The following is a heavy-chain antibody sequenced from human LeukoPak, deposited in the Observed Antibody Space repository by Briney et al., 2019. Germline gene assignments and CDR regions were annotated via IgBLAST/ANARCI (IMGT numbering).Heavy chain of an antibody. CDR1: GYTFTSYA. D-gene: IGHD2-15*01. CDR3: AREGYCSGGSCPSVRILYYYGMDV. J-gene: IGHJ6*02. V-gene: IGHV7-4-1*02. Sequence: ASVKVSCKASGYTFTSYAMNWVRQAPGQGLEWMGWINTNTGNPTYAQGFTGRFVFSLDTSVSTAYLQISSLKAEDTAVYYCAREGYCSGGSCPSVRILYYYGMDVWGQGTTVTVSS. CDR2: INTNTGNP.